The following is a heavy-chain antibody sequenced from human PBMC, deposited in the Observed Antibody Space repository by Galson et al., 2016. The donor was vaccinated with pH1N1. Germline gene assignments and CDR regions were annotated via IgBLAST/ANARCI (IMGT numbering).Heavy chain of an antibody. CDR3: ARFNDGA. CDR2: IRGSGGSGDRA. CDR1: GFTFSSYA. J-gene: IGHJ4*02. Sequence: SLRLSCAASGFTFSSYAMSWVRQAPGKGLEWVSGIRGSGGSGDRAYYADSAKGRFTISRDDSKNTVYLQMNSLRAEDTAVYYCARFNDGAWGQGTLVSVSS. V-gene: IGHV3-23*01. D-gene: IGHD5-24*01.